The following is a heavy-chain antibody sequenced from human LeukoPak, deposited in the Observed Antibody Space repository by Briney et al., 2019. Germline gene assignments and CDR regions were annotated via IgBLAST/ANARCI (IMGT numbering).Heavy chain of an antibody. V-gene: IGHV3-23*01. Sequence: TGGSLRLSCAASGFTFSSYGMSWVRQAPGKGLEWVSVISGSGDGTYYADSVKGRFTISRDNSKNTLFLQMNSLRAEDTAVYYCAKDGGLWVSAHWGDSWGRGTLVTVSS. CDR2: ISGSGDGT. CDR1: GFTFSSYG. CDR3: AKDGGLWVSAHWGDS. J-gene: IGHJ4*02. D-gene: IGHD7-27*01.